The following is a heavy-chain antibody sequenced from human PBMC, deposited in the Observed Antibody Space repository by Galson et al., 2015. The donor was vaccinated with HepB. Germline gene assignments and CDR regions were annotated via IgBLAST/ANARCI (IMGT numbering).Heavy chain of an antibody. V-gene: IGHV7-4-1*02. Sequence: SVKVSCKASGYTFTSYAMNWVRQAPGQGLEWMGWINTNTGNPTYAQGFTGRFVFSLDTSVSTAYLQISSLKAEDTAVYYCARGFLSSGWYDYYYYYGMDVWGQGTTVTVSS. CDR3: ARGFLSSGWYDYYYYYGMDV. CDR1: GYTFTSYA. CDR2: INTNTGNP. D-gene: IGHD6-19*01. J-gene: IGHJ6*02.